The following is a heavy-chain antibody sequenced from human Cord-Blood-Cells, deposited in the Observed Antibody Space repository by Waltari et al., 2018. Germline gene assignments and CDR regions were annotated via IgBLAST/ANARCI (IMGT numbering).Heavy chain of an antibody. Sequence: QVQLQQWGAGLLKPSETLSLTCAVYGGSFRGYYWRSIRPPPGKGLEWIGEINHSGSTNYNPSLKSRVTISVDTSKNQFSLKLSSVTAADTAVYYCARPYSTSGSGSYYYFDYWGQGTLVTVSS. V-gene: IGHV4-34*01. D-gene: IGHD3-10*01. CDR3: ARPYSTSGSGSYYYFDY. J-gene: IGHJ4*02. CDR1: GGSFRGYY. CDR2: INHSGST.